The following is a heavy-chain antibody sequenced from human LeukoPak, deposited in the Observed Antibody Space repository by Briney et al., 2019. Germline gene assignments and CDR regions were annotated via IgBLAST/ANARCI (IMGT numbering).Heavy chain of an antibody. D-gene: IGHD3-10*01. CDR1: GGSISSYY. J-gene: IGHJ5*02. Sequence: SETLSLTCTVSGGSISSYYWSWIRQPPGKGLEWIGFINYSGNTIYNPSLKSRVTISVDTPNNQFSLKLSSVTAADTAVYYCARQSLGPSRSGSSNNWFDPWGQGTLVTVSS. CDR3: ARQSLGPSRSGSSNNWFDP. V-gene: IGHV4-59*08. CDR2: INYSGNT.